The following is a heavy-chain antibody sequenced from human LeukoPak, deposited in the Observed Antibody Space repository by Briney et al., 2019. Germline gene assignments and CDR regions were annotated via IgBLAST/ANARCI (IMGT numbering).Heavy chain of an antibody. CDR3: ARDLAEVTTVTTAGRWWYYYYMDV. D-gene: IGHD4-17*01. J-gene: IGHJ6*03. Sequence: GGSLRLSCAASGFTFSSYAMHWARQAPGKGLEYVSAISSNGGSTYYANSVKGRFTISRDNSKNTLYLQMGSLRAEDMAVYYCARDLAEVTTVTTAGRWWYYYYMDVWGKGTTVTISS. V-gene: IGHV3-64*01. CDR1: GFTFSSYA. CDR2: ISSNGGST.